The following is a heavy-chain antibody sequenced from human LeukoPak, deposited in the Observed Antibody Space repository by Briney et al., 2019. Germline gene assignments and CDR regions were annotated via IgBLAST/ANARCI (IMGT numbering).Heavy chain of an antibody. Sequence: GASVKVSCKASGYTFASYDIHWVRQATGQGLEWMGWMNPNSGNTGYAQKFQGRVTMIRNTSINTAYMELSSLRSEDTAVYSCARVVLRWGAAGNYMDVWGKGTTVTVSS. J-gene: IGHJ6*03. CDR2: MNPNSGNT. V-gene: IGHV1-8*01. CDR3: ARVVLRWGAAGNYMDV. CDR1: GYTFASYD. D-gene: IGHD2-21*01.